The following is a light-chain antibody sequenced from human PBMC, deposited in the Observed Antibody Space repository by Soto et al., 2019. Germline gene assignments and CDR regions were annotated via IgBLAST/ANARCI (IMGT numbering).Light chain of an antibody. CDR1: NSNVGRNV. CDR3: AAWDDTLSTNV. V-gene: IGLV1-44*01. Sequence: QSVLTQPPSASGTPGQRVTISCCGSNSNVGRNVVSWYQQFPGAVPKLHIYSNNRRPAGIPERFSASKSGTSASLAITGLPSEDEAHYYCAAWDDTLSTNVFATGTKVPVL. J-gene: IGLJ1*01. CDR2: SNN.